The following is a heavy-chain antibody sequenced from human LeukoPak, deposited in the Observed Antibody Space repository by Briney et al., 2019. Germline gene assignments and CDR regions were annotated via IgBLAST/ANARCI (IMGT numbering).Heavy chain of an antibody. CDR1: GFTFSSYG. D-gene: IGHD3/OR15-3a*01. V-gene: IGHV3-33*01. J-gene: IGHJ4*02. Sequence: GRSLRLSCAAPGFTFSSYGMHWVRQAPGKGLEWVAVIWYDGSNKYYADSVKGRFTISRDSAKNSLYLQMNGLRVDDTALYYCARDLDYYATDCWGQGTLVTVSS. CDR2: IWYDGSNK. CDR3: ARDLDYYATDC.